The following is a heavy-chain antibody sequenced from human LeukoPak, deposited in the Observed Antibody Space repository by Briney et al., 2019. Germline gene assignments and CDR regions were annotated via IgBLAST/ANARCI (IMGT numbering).Heavy chain of an antibody. Sequence: SETLSLTCTVSGGSISSGGYYWSWIRQHPGKGLEWIGYMYYSGSTYHNPSLKSRVTISVDTSKNQFSLKLSSVTDADTAVYYCARDGRDGYNYLDYWGQGTLVTVSS. CDR3: ARDGRDGYNYLDY. CDR1: GGSISSGGYY. CDR2: MYYSGST. J-gene: IGHJ4*02. D-gene: IGHD5-24*01. V-gene: IGHV4-31*03.